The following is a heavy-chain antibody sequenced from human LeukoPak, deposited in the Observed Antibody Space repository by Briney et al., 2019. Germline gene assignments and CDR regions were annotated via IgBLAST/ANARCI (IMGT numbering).Heavy chain of an antibody. CDR1: GYTFTDYY. CDR3: ARGLVVVAGTDLGAFDI. D-gene: IGHD6-19*01. Sequence: ASVKVSCKASGYTFTDYYVHWVRQAPGQGLEWMGWINPNSGGTKYAQKFQGRVTMTRDMSTSTVYMELSSLRSEDTAVYYCARGLVVVAGTDLGAFDIWGQGTMVTVSS. CDR2: INPNSGGT. J-gene: IGHJ3*02. V-gene: IGHV1-2*02.